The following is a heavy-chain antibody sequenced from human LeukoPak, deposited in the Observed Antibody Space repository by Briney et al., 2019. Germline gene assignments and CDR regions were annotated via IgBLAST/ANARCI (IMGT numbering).Heavy chain of an antibody. D-gene: IGHD3-10*01. CDR1: GCTFTGYY. Sequence: GASVKVSCKASGCTFTGYYMHWVRQASGQALEWMGWINPNSGGTNYAQKFQGRVTMTRDTSTSTAYMELSRLRSDDTAVYYCARGLKVGLQAYWGQGTLVTVSS. V-gene: IGHV1-2*02. CDR3: ARGLKVGLQAY. CDR2: INPNSGGT. J-gene: IGHJ4*02.